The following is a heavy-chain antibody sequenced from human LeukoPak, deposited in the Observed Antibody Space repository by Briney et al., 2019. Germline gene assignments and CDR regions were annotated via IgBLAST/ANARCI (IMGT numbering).Heavy chain of an antibody. J-gene: IGHJ4*02. Sequence: GGSLRLSCAASGFTFSSYAMSWVRQAPGKGLEWVSAISGSGGSTYYADSVKGRFTISRDNSKNTLYLQMNSLRAEDTAVYYCAKDGALRFLEWFDYYFDYWGQGTLVTVSS. D-gene: IGHD3-3*01. CDR1: GFTFSSYA. CDR2: ISGSGGST. V-gene: IGHV3-23*01. CDR3: AKDGALRFLEWFDYYFDY.